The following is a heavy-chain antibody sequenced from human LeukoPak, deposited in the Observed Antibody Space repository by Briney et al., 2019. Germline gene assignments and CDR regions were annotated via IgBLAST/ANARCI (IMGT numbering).Heavy chain of an antibody. CDR1: GFTFSSYW. V-gene: IGHV3-74*01. Sequence: GGLLRLSCAASGFTFSSYWVCWGRQAREGGVWWVSLIATDGGTTGNAYSQRGRSTISGDTANNSLLLYINSLSDEGTVVYYCARGPQRCYGSGQDFDYWGQGTLVSVSS. D-gene: IGHD3-10*01. CDR3: ARGPQRCYGSGQDFDY. CDR2: IATDGGTT. J-gene: IGHJ4*02.